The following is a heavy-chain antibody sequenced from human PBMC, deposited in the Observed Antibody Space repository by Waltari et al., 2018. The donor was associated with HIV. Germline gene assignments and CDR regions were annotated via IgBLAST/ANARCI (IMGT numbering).Heavy chain of an antibody. CDR3: ARDIYEYWSGYHYGMDL. CDR2: IGSSNNFI. J-gene: IGHJ6*02. V-gene: IGHV3-21*02. Sequence: EEKLVESGGGLEQPGGSMRLSCEASGFTFASLTLNWVRQSPGKGLEWVSSIGSSNNFIYYGPSVRGRFTISRDNDKNLVHLQMNKLRVEDTAIYYCARDIYEYWSGYHYGMDLWGQGTTVTVSS. D-gene: IGHD3-3*01. CDR1: GFTFASLT.